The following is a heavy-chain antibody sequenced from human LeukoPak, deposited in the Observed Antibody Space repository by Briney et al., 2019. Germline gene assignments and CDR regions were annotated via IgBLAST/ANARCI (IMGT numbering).Heavy chain of an antibody. V-gene: IGHV3-74*01. CDR1: GFTLSTYW. CDR3: ARGGFATGLDY. D-gene: IGHD4-17*01. J-gene: IGHJ4*02. CDR2: VNNDGTST. Sequence: PGGSLRLSCTASGFTLSTYWMTWVRQAPGKGLVWVSYVNNDGTSTIYADSVRGRFTISRDNAKNTLDLEMNSLRAEDTAVYYCARGGFATGLDYWGQGILVTVSS.